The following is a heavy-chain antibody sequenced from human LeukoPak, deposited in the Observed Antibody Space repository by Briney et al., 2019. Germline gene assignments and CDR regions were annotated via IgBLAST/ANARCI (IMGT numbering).Heavy chain of an antibody. V-gene: IGHV3-11*04. CDR2: ISSSSNTI. Sequence: PGGSLRLSCAASGFTFSGYYMTWVRQAPGKGLEWVSYISSSSNTIYYRDSVKGRLTVSRDNANKSLYLQMNNLRVEDTAVYYCARRAMGGTSFDYWGQGTLVTVSS. J-gene: IGHJ4*02. D-gene: IGHD1-26*01. CDR1: GFTFSGYY. CDR3: ARRAMGGTSFDY.